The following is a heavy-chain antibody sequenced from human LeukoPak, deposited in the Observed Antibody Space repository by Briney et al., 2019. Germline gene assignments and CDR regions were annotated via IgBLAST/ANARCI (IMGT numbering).Heavy chain of an antibody. CDR2: IYYSGST. V-gene: IGHV4-59*01. CDR1: GGSISSYY. D-gene: IGHD6-13*01. Sequence: SETLSLTCTVSGGSISSYYWSWIRQPPGKGLEWIGYIYYSGSTNYNPSLKSRVTISVDTSKNQFSLKLSSATAADTAVYYCARWSSSWYGGYFDYWGQGTLVTVSS. CDR3: ARWSSSWYGGYFDY. J-gene: IGHJ4*02.